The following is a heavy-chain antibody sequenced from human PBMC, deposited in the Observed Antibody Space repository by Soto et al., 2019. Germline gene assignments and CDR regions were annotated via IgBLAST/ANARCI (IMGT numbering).Heavy chain of an antibody. D-gene: IGHD4-17*01. CDR2: ISSDGSEK. CDR3: AKGAVTTSLYYFDY. J-gene: IGHJ4*02. V-gene: IGHV3-30*18. CDR1: GFTFSTYG. Sequence: QVQLVESGGGVVQPGRSLRLSCAASGFTFSTYGVHWVRQAPGKGLEWVAVISSDGSEKYYAGSVKGRVSISRDNSKSTLYLQMDSLRAEDTPLYYCAKGAVTTSLYYFDYWGQGTLVTVSS.